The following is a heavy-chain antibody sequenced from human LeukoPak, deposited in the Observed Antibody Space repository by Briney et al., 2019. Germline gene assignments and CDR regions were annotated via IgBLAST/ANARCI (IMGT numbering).Heavy chain of an antibody. D-gene: IGHD6-19*01. CDR2: IYYSGST. V-gene: IGHV4-59*01. CDR1: GGSISSYY. J-gene: IGHJ5*02. CDR3: ARDHSSGWHSGRWFDP. Sequence: SETLCLTCTVSGGSISSYYWSWIRQPPGKGLEWIGYIYYSGSTNYNPSLKSRVTISVDTYKNQFSLKLSSVTAADTAVYYCARDHSSGWHSGRWFDPWGQGTLVTVSS.